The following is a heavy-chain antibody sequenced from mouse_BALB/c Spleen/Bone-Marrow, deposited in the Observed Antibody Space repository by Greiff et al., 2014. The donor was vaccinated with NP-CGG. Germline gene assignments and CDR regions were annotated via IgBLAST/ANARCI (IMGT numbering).Heavy chain of an antibody. Sequence: EVQVVESGGGLVKPGGSLKLSCAASGFAFSGNDMSWVRQTPEKRLEWVAYISSGGGSTYYPDTVKGRFTISRDNAKNTLYLQMNSLKSEDTAMYYCARQRGYAYAMDYWGQGTSVTVSS. V-gene: IGHV5-12-1*01. J-gene: IGHJ4*01. CDR2: ISSGGGST. CDR1: GFAFSGND. D-gene: IGHD2-2*01. CDR3: ARQRGYAYAMDY.